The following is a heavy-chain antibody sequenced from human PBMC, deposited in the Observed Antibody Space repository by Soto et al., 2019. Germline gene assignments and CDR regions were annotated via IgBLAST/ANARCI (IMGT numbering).Heavy chain of an antibody. CDR2: VYHTGAT. D-gene: IGHD6-19*01. CDR1: GGTIGCGQYY. CDR3: ARLSHSSEYYFDY. V-gene: IGHV4-31*03. J-gene: IGHJ4*02. Sequence: PSETLSLTCTVSGGTIGCGQYYLSWIRQSPGKGLEWIGYVYHTGATFYNPVFKSRLSILVDTSKNQFSLRLTSVTAADTAVYYCARLSHSSEYYFDYWGQGTPVTVSS.